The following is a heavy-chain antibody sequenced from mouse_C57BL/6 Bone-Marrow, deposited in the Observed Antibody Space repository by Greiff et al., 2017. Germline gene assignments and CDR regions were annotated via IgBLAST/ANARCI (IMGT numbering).Heavy chain of an antibody. CDR2: ISSGSSTI. D-gene: IGHD2-4*01. J-gene: IGHJ3*01. CDR3: ARIYYDYDAWFAY. Sequence: EVHLVESGGGLVKPGGSLKLSCAASGFTFSDYGMHWVRQAPEKGLEWVAYISSGSSTIYYAATVKGRFTISRDNAKNTLFLQMTSRRSEDTAMYYCARIYYDYDAWFAYWGQGTLVTVSA. V-gene: IGHV5-17*01. CDR1: GFTFSDYG.